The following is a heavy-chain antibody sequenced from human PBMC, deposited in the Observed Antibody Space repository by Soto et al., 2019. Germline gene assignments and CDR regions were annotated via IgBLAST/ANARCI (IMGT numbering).Heavy chain of an antibody. D-gene: IGHD2-15*01. J-gene: IGHJ5*02. CDR1: SGTISSSNW. V-gene: IGHV4-4*02. Sequence: QVQLQESGPGLVKPSRTLSLTCAVSSGTISSSNWWTWVRQPPGKGLEWIGEINQSGSPNYNPSLRSRVTISVDKSKSQFLLKLSSVTAADTAIYYCAGLGMVAAHREFDPWGQGTLVPVSS. CDR3: AGLGMVAAHREFDP. CDR2: INQSGSP.